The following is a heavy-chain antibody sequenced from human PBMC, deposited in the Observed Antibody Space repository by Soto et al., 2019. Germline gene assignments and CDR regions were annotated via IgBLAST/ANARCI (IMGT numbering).Heavy chain of an antibody. CDR2: IWYDGSNK. D-gene: IGHD2-15*01. CDR1: GFTFSSYA. Sequence: PGGSLRLSCAASGFTFSSYAMHWVRQAPGKGLEWVAVIWYDGSNKYCADSVRGRFTISRDNSKNTLYLQMNSLRAEDTAVYYCARDKLLGSTVGYYFDHWGQGTLVTVSS. J-gene: IGHJ4*02. V-gene: IGHV3-33*01. CDR3: ARDKLLGSTVGYYFDH.